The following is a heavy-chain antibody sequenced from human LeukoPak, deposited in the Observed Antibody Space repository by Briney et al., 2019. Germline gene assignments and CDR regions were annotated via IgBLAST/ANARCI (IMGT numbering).Heavy chain of an antibody. CDR1: GGSVTTYY. CDR3: ARAASVVGATII. Sequence: SETLSLTCTVSGGSVTTYYWSWIRQSAGKGLEWIGHISTSGTTTYNPSLKSRVTMSVDTSKNQFSLKLTSVTAADPAVYYCARAASVVGATIIWGQGTLVTVSS. V-gene: IGHV4-4*07. CDR2: ISTSGTT. J-gene: IGHJ4*02. D-gene: IGHD1-26*01.